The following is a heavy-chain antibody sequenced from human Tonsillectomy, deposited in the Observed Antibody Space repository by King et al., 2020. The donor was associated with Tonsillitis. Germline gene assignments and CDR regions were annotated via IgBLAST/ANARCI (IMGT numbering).Heavy chain of an antibody. CDR2: INHSGST. D-gene: IGHD2-2*01. V-gene: IGHV4-34*01. CDR3: ASTGERCGPIVVVPAAIGGWFDP. CDR1: GGSFSGYY. Sequence: VQLQQWGAGLLKPSETLSLTCAVYGGSFSGYYWSWIRQPPGKGLEWIGEINHSGSTNYNPSLKSRVTISVDTSKNQFSLKLSSVTAADTAVYYCASTGERCGPIVVVPAAIGGWFDPWGQGTLVTVSS. J-gene: IGHJ5*02.